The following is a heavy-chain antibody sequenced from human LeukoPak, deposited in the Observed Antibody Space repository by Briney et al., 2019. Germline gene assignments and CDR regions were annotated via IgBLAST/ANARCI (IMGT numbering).Heavy chain of an antibody. D-gene: IGHD3-3*01. CDR3: ARFLGRITISGVVPYGMDV. V-gene: IGHV3-53*04. Sequence: PGGSLRLSCAASGFTVSSNYMTWVRQAPGKGLEWVSLIYSAGSTYYTDSVEGRFSISRHSSKNTLYLQMNSLRGEDTAVYYCARFLGRITISGVVPYGMDVWGQGTTVTVSS. J-gene: IGHJ6*02. CDR2: IYSAGST. CDR1: GFTVSSNY.